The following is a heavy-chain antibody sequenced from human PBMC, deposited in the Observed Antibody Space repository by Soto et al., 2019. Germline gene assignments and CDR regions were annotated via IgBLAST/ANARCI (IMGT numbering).Heavy chain of an antibody. Sequence: QIQLVESGGGVVQPGRSLRLSCAASGFAFRSYGMHWVRQVPGRGLDWLXVXXYDKNTIHYAGSVRGRFTISRDNSKXXXXXXXXXXXXXXXXXXXXXXXXATAAVLDYWGEGTLVTVSP. CDR1: GFAFRSYG. J-gene: IGHJ4*02. CDR2: XXYDKNTI. D-gene: IGHD3-10*02. V-gene: IGHV3-30*03. CDR3: XXXXATAAVLDY.